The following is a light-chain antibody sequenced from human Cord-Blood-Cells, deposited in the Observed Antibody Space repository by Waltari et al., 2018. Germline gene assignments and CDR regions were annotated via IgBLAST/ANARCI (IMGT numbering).Light chain of an antibody. CDR3: MIWHSSAWV. CDR2: YKSESDK. J-gene: IGLJ3*02. Sequence: QAVLTQPSSLSASPGASASLTCTLRSGINVCTYRIYWYQQKPGSPPQYLRRYKSESDKQRGSGVPSRFSGSKDAWANAGILFIPEVESEDEDDYYCMIWHSSAWVFGGGTKLTVL. V-gene: IGLV5-45*02. CDR1: SGINVCTYR.